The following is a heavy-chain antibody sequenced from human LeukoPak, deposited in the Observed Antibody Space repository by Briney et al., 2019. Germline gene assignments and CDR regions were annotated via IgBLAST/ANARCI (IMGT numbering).Heavy chain of an antibody. CDR2: IKQDGSEK. J-gene: IGHJ4*02. CDR3: ATSYDMGWLIGY. CDR1: GFPFGDTW. V-gene: IGHV3-7*03. Sequence: GSLRLSCAASGFPFGDTWMKWVRQVPGQGLEWVANIKQDGSEKFYVASVKGRFTISRDNGKSSLYLQMNSLRAEDTALYYCATSYDMGWLIGYWGQGTLVTVSS. D-gene: IGHD3/OR15-3a*01.